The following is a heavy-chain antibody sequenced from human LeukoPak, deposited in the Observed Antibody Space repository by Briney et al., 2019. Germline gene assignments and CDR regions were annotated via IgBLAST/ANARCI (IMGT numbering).Heavy chain of an antibody. CDR2: IYPGDSDT. V-gene: IGHV5-51*01. CDR3: ARQVVRGVIIKTSWFDP. Sequence: GESLKISCKGSGYSFTSYWIGWVRQMPGKGLEWMGIIYPGDSDTRYSPSFQGQVTISADKSISTAYLQWSSLKASDTAMYYCARQVVRGVIIKTSWFDPWGQGTLVTVSS. J-gene: IGHJ5*02. CDR1: GYSFTSYW. D-gene: IGHD3-10*01.